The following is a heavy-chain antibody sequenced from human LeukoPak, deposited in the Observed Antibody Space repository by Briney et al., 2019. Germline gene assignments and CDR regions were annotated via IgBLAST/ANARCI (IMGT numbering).Heavy chain of an antibody. D-gene: IGHD1-26*01. CDR2: IKQDGSEK. V-gene: IGHV3-7*01. Sequence: PGGSLRLSCAASGFTFSSYAMSWVRQAPGKGLEWVANIKQDGSEKYYVDSVKGRFTISRDNAKNSLYLQMNSLRAEDTAVYYCARYSGNPASFEYWGQGTLVTVSS. CDR3: ARYSGNPASFEY. CDR1: GFTFSSYA. J-gene: IGHJ4*02.